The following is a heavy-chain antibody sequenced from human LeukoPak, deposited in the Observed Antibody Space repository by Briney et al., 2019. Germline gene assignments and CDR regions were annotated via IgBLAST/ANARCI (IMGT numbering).Heavy chain of an antibody. Sequence: PGGSLRLSCAASGFTFSSYGMHWVRQAPGKGLEWVAVISYDGSNKYYADSVKGRFTISRDNAKNSLYLQMNSLRAEDTAVYYCARGSWLVRGDYWGQGTLVTVSS. J-gene: IGHJ4*02. CDR2: ISYDGSNK. D-gene: IGHD6-19*01. V-gene: IGHV3-30*03. CDR1: GFTFSSYG. CDR3: ARGSWLVRGDY.